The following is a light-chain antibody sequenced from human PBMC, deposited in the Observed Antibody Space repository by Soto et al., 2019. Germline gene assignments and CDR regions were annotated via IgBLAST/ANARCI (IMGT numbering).Light chain of an antibody. Sequence: EIVMTQSPATLSVSPGERATLSCRASQSVSSNFAWYQQNPGQAPRLLIYGASTRATGIPARFSGSGSGTEFTLTISSLHAEDFAFYYCQQYTNWPPLTFGGGTKVEIK. CDR1: QSVSSN. CDR2: GAS. CDR3: QQYTNWPPLT. J-gene: IGKJ4*01. V-gene: IGKV3-15*01.